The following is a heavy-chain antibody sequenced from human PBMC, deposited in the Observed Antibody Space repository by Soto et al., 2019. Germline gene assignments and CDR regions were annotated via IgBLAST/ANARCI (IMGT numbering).Heavy chain of an antibody. J-gene: IGHJ6*03. Sequence: ETLSLTCTVSGGSISSYYWSWIRQPPGKGLEWIGYIYYSGSTNYNPSLKSRVTISVDTSKNQFSLKLSPVTAADTAVYYCARATSGVEEYYYYMDVWGKGTTVTVSS. CDR3: ARATSGVEEYYYYMDV. D-gene: IGHD3-10*01. V-gene: IGHV4-59*08. CDR2: IYYSGST. CDR1: GGSISSYY.